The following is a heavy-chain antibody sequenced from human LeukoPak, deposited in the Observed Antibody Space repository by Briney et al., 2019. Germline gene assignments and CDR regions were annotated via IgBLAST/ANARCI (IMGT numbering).Heavy chain of an antibody. V-gene: IGHV3-23*01. Sequence: PGGSLRLSCAASGFTFSSYAMSWVRQAPGKGLEWVSAISGSGGSTYYADSVKGRFTISRDNSKNTLYLQMNSLRAEDTAVYYCAKSRPTETSIEGSSDYWGQGTLVTVSS. J-gene: IGHJ4*02. CDR1: GFTFSSYA. D-gene: IGHD6-6*01. CDR3: AKSRPTETSIEGSSDY. CDR2: ISGSGGST.